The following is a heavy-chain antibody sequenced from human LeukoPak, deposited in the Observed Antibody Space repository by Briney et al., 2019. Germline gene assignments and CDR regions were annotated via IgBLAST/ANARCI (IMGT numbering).Heavy chain of an antibody. CDR2: IYYSGST. D-gene: IGHD7-27*01. J-gene: IGHJ4*02. CDR1: GGSISSGGYY. V-gene: IGHV4-31*03. Sequence: PSETLSLTCTVSGGSISSGGYYWSWIRQHPGKGLEWIGYIYYSGSTYYNPSLKSRVTISVDTSKNQFSLKLSSVTAADTAVYYCATRKDPIGWGWYYFDYWGQGTLVTVSS. CDR3: ATRKDPIGWGWYYFDY.